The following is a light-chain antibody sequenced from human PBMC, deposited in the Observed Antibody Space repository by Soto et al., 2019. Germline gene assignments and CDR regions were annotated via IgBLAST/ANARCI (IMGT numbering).Light chain of an antibody. J-gene: IGLJ2*01. CDR2: DVS. CDR3: CSYTSSNTLI. Sequence: QSALTQPASVSGSPGQSITISCTGTSSDVGGYVYVSWYQQHPGKAPKLIIYDVSSRPSAVSNRFSGCKSGNTASLTISGLQAEDEADYYCCSYTSSNTLIFGGGTKLTVL. CDR1: SSDVGGYVY. V-gene: IGLV2-14*03.